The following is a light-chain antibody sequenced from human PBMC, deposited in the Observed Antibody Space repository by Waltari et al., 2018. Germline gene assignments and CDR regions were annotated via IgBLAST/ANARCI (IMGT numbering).Light chain of an antibody. Sequence: DIQMTQSPSSVSASVGDRVIITCRASQDISRWLAWYQQTPGKAPKFLIYDASTLQSGVPSSFGGTGAGTEFTLTISSLQPEDFATYYCQHGNTFPLTFGGGTKVEIK. J-gene: IGKJ4*01. CDR1: QDISRW. CDR2: DAS. CDR3: QHGNTFPLT. V-gene: IGKV1-12*01.